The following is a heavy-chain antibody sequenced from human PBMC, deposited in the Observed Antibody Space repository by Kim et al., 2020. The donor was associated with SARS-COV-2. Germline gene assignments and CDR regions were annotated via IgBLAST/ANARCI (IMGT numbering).Heavy chain of an antibody. CDR3: AREENCGSGSFCKAEYYGMDV. J-gene: IGHJ6*02. Sequence: SVKVSCKASGGTFSSYAISWVRQAPGQGLEWMGGIIPIFGTANYAQKFQGRVTITADESTSTAYMELSSLRSEDTAVYYCAREENCGSGSFCKAEYYGMDVWGQGTTVTVSS. V-gene: IGHV1-69*13. CDR1: GGTFSSYA. D-gene: IGHD3-10*01. CDR2: IIPIFGTA.